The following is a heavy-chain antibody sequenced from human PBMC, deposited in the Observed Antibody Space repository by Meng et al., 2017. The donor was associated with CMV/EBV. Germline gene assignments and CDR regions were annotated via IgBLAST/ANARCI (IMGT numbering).Heavy chain of an antibody. J-gene: IGHJ4*02. CDR3: ARQLGQKTYYFDY. Sequence: GSLRLSCTVSGGSISSSSYYWGWIRQPPGKGLEWIGSIYYSGSTYYNPSLKSRATISVDTSKNQFSLKLSSVTAADTAVYYCARQLGQKTYYFDYWGQGTLVTVSS. CDR2: IYYSGST. D-gene: IGHD7-27*01. V-gene: IGHV4-39*01. CDR1: GGSISSSSYY.